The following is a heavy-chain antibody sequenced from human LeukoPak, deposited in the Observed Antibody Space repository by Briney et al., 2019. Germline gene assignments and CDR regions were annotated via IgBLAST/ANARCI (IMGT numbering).Heavy chain of an antibody. Sequence: PGGSLRLSCAGSGFSFDDYGMHWVRQAPGKGLEWVSGISWNSGNVDYADSVKGRFTIYRDNAKNFLYLQMNSLRVEDTALYYCAKVEFTVFMVRGPKGEFSFDDWGQGTLVTVSS. D-gene: IGHD3-10*01. CDR2: ISWNSGNV. J-gene: IGHJ4*02. CDR3: AKVEFTVFMVRGPKGEFSFDD. V-gene: IGHV3-9*01. CDR1: GFSFDDYG.